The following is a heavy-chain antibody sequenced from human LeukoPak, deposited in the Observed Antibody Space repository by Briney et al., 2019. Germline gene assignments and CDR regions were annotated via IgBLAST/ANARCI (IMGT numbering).Heavy chain of an antibody. J-gene: IGHJ4*02. V-gene: IGHV3-30*04. CDR1: GFTFSSYA. Sequence: GGSLRLSCAASGFTFSSYAMHWVRQAPGKGLEWVAVISYDGSNKYYADSVKGRFTISRDNSKNTLYLQMNSLRAEDTAVYYCARDGSLSGSYSRPYFDYSGQGTLVTVSS. D-gene: IGHD1-26*01. CDR2: ISYDGSNK. CDR3: ARDGSLSGSYSRPYFDY.